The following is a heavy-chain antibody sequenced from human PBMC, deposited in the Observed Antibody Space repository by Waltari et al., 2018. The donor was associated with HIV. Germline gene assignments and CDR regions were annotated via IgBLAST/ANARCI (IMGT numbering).Heavy chain of an antibody. CDR2: VNHVGRT. CDR3: ARDSAPGLAVDDDDGEFFYYGLDV. CDR1: GGPFSGSY. Sequence: QVHLEQWGTGLLRPSETLSLPCAVYGGPFSGSYRSWLRPSPRGGLEWIGEVNHVGRTNYSPSLKGRVTVSVDTSKNQFSLTMRSVTAADTAVYYCARDSAPGLAVDDDDGEFFYYGLDVWGQGTTVTVSS. D-gene: IGHD6-19*01. J-gene: IGHJ6*01. V-gene: IGHV4-34*01.